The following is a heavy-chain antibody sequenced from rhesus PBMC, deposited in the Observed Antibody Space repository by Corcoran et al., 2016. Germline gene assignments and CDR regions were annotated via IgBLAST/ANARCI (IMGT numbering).Heavy chain of an antibody. D-gene: IGHD2-2*01. J-gene: IGHJ4*01. V-gene: IGHV4-122*02. CDR2: ITYSGST. CDR1: GYSISSGYY. CDR3: ARGGYCTSTTCYAGFMFDY. Sequence: QVQLQESGPGLVKPSETLSLTCAVSGYSISSGYYWSWIRQPPGKGLEWSGYITYSGSTRHHPSLQRRVTISRDTSKDQFSLKRSSVTAEDTAVYYCARGGYCTSTTCYAGFMFDYWGQGVLVTVSS.